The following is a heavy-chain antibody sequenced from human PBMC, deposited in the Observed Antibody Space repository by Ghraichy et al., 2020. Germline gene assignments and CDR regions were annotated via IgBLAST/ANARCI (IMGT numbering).Heavy chain of an antibody. CDR2: ISNSGSTK. Sequence: GGSLRLSCAASGFTFSSYEMNWVRQAPGKGLEWVSYISNSGSTKYYADSVKGRFTISRDNAKNSLYLQMNSLGAEDTAVYYCARVRGSCSYHHYNIWFDPWGQGNLVIVSS. J-gene: IGHJ5*02. CDR3: ARVRGSCSYHHYNIWFDP. CDR1: GFTFSSYE. D-gene: IGHD3-16*01. V-gene: IGHV3-48*03.